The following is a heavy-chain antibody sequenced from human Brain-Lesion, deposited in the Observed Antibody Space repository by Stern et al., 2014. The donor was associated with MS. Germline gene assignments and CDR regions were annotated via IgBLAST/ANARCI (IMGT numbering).Heavy chain of an antibody. V-gene: IGHV3-74*02. CDR2: INRDGSDT. CDR3: ARGVGDY. J-gene: IGHJ4*02. D-gene: IGHD3-16*01. Sequence: VQLVPSGGGLVQPGGSLRLSCAASGFNFSSYWMPWVRQFPEKGLFWVSQINRDGSDTSYADSVKGRFSISRDNIRNMLYLRMTSLRAEDTAVYYCARGVGDYWGQGARVTVSS. CDR1: GFNFSSYW.